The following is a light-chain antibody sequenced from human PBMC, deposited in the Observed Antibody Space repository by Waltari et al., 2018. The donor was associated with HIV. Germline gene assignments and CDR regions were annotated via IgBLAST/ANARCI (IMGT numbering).Light chain of an antibody. CDR3: QQYKSFALT. V-gene: IGKV1-5*03. Sequence: DIQMTQSPSTLSVSVGDRVIITCRSSQNVYNWLAWYQQRPGSAPKVLIYKTSTLQTGVPSRFSGRGSGTEFSLTISSLQPDDFATYYCQQYKSFALTFGQGTRLEIK. CDR1: QNVYNW. J-gene: IGKJ5*01. CDR2: KTS.